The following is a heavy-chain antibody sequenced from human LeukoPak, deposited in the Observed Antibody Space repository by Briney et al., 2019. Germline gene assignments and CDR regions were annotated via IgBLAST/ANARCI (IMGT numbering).Heavy chain of an antibody. J-gene: IGHJ4*02. V-gene: IGHV3-21*01. CDR2: ISSSSSYI. CDR3: AGDTAMAPRVDY. D-gene: IGHD5-18*01. CDR1: GFTFSSYS. Sequence: GGSLRLSCAASGFTFSSYSMNWVRQARGKALECVSSISSSSSYIYYADSVKGRFTISRDNAKNSLYLQMNSLRAEDTAVYYCAGDTAMAPRVDYWGQGTLVTVSS.